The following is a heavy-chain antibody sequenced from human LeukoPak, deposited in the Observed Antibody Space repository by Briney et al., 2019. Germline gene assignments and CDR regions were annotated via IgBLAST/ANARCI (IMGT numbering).Heavy chain of an antibody. CDR2: IIPILGIA. CDR1: GGTFSSYA. Sequence: SVKVSCKASGGTFSSYAISWVRQAPGQGLEWMERIIPILGIANYAQKFQGSVTITADKSTSTAYMELSSLRSEDTAVYYCARERRDGYPGDNAFDIWGQGTMVTVSS. D-gene: IGHD5-24*01. J-gene: IGHJ3*02. CDR3: ARERRDGYPGDNAFDI. V-gene: IGHV1-69*04.